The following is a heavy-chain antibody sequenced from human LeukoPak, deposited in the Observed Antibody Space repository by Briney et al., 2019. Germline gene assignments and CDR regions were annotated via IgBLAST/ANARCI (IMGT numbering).Heavy chain of an antibody. Sequence: GGSPRLSCAASGFTFSSYAMSWVRQAPGKGLEWVSAISGSGGSTYYADSVKGRFTISRDNSKNTLYLQMNSLRAEDTAVYYCAKGCITIFGVAPHYFDYWGQGTLVTVSS. CDR2: ISGSGGST. V-gene: IGHV3-23*01. CDR3: AKGCITIFGVAPHYFDY. D-gene: IGHD3-3*01. CDR1: GFTFSSYA. J-gene: IGHJ4*02.